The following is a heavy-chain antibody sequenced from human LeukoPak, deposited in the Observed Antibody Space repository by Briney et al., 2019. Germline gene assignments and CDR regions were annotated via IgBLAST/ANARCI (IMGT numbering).Heavy chain of an antibody. CDR2: IYYSGST. CDR1: GVSISSYY. CDR3: ARHRDGYNFRGFDY. Sequence: SETLSLTCTVSGVSISSYYWSWIRQPPGKGLEWIGYIYYSGSTNYNPSLKSRVTISVDTSKNQFSLKLSSVTAADTAVYYCARHRDGYNFRGFDYWGQGTLVTVSS. V-gene: IGHV4-59*08. D-gene: IGHD5-24*01. J-gene: IGHJ4*02.